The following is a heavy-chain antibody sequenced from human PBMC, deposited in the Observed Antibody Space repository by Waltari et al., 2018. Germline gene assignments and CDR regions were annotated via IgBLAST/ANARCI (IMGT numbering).Heavy chain of an antibody. J-gene: IGHJ4*02. D-gene: IGHD3-3*01. CDR2: IYYSGST. V-gene: IGHV4-39*01. CDR1: GRSISSSSYY. Sequence: QLQLQESGPGLVQPSETLSLTCTVSGRSISSSSYYWGWIRQPPGKGLEWIGSIYYSGSTYYNPSLKSRVTISVDTSKNQFSLKLSSVTAADTAVYYCASRITIFGVVRGDYWGQGTLVTVSS. CDR3: ASRITIFGVVRGDY.